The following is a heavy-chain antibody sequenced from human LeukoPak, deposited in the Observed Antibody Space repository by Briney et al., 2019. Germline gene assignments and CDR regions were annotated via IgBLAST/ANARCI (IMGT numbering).Heavy chain of an antibody. CDR2: IYTSGST. J-gene: IGHJ6*03. CDR1: GGSISSYY. CDR3: ARVGAVAAIPYYYYYMDV. Sequence: PSETLSLTCTVSGGSISSYYWSWIRQPAGKGLEWIGRIYTSGSTNYNPSLKRGVTMSVDTSKNQFSLKLSSVTAADTAVYYCARVGAVAAIPYYYYYMDVWGKGTTVTVSS. V-gene: IGHV4-4*07. D-gene: IGHD6-19*01.